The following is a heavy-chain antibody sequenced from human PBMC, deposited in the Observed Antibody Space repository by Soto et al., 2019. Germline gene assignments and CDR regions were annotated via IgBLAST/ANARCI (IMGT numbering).Heavy chain of an antibody. D-gene: IGHD4-4*01. J-gene: IGHJ5*01. Sequence: SETLSLTCSVSGGSISTGPYNWGWIRQPPGQGLEWIATVYHTGSTYYNESLKSRVSMSIDTSKNQFFLSLRSMTAADTAVYYFARLPTGFPNWFDSSGQGALVTVSS. CDR3: ARLPTGFPNWFDS. CDR1: GGSISTGPYN. V-gene: IGHV4-39*01. CDR2: VYHTGST.